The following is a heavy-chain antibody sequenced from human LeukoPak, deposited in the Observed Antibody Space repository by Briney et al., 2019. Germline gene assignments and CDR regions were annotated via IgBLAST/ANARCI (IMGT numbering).Heavy chain of an antibody. D-gene: IGHD5-18*01. CDR2: ISIDGSYT. CDR1: GFGFSDYW. Sequence: GSLRLSCAASGFGFSDYWMHWGRQVPGRGPVWVSHISIDGSYTNYADSVKGRFTISRDTAKNSLYLQMNSLRAEDTAVYYCARAMVDTASDFDYWGQGTLVTVSS. J-gene: IGHJ4*02. V-gene: IGHV3-74*01. CDR3: ARAMVDTASDFDY.